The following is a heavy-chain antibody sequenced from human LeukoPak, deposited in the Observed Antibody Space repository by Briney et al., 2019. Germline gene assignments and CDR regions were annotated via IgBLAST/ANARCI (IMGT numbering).Heavy chain of an antibody. CDR2: IKQDGTEK. Sequence: GGSLRLSCAASGFTFSRFWMSWVRQAPGKGLEWVANIKQDGTEKYYLDSVKGRFTISRDNTKNSVYLQMNSLRVEDTAVYYCAKSSLEGGLDSWGQGTLVTVSS. D-gene: IGHD3-16*01. CDR1: GFTFSRFW. V-gene: IGHV3-7*01. J-gene: IGHJ4*02. CDR3: AKSSLEGGLDS.